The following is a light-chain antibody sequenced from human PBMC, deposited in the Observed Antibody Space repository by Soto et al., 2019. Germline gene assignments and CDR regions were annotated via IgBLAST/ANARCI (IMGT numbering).Light chain of an antibody. CDR3: QQYNNWPQT. CDR2: GAS. Sequence: EIVMTQSPATLSVSPGERATLSFRASQSVSSNLAWYQQKPGQAPRLLIYGASTRATGIPARFSGSGSGTEFTLSISSLQSEDFEVYYCQQYNNWPQTFGQGTKVEIK. CDR1: QSVSSN. J-gene: IGKJ1*01. V-gene: IGKV3D-15*01.